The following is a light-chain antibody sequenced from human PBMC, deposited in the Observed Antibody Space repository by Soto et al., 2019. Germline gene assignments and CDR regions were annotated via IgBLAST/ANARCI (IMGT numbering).Light chain of an antibody. CDR2: GAS. Sequence: EFVLTQSPGTLSLSPGERATLSCRASQSVSSSYLVWYQQKPGQAPRLLIYGASSRATGIPDRFSGSGSGTDFTLTISRLEPEDFAVYYCQQYGSSRVTFGGGTKV. V-gene: IGKV3-20*01. CDR1: QSVSSSY. CDR3: QQYGSSRVT. J-gene: IGKJ4*01.